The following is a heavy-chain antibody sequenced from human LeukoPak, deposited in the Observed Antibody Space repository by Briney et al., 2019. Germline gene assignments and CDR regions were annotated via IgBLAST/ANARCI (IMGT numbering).Heavy chain of an antibody. CDR2: ISSSSVYI. CDR1: GFTFSSYS. V-gene: IGHV3-21*01. Sequence: GGSLRLSCGASGFTFSSYSLNWVRQAPGKGLEWVSSISSSSVYIYYADSVKGRFTLSRDNAKNSLFLQMNSLRVEDTAVYYCARVKLRDSTLPAGECWGQGTLVTVSS. D-gene: IGHD2-21*02. J-gene: IGHJ4*02. CDR3: ARVKLRDSTLPAGEC.